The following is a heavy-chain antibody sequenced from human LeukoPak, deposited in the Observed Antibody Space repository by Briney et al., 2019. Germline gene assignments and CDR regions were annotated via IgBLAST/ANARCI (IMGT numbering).Heavy chain of an antibody. D-gene: IGHD6-19*01. CDR1: GFSFSDYW. CDR3: ARDPGYSSGWAQGDAFDI. V-gene: IGHV3-7*01. CDR2: IKQDESEK. Sequence: PGGSLRLSCAASGFSFSDYWMTWVRQAPGKGLEWVANIKQDESEKYYADSVKGRFTISRDNAKNSLYLQMNSLRAEDTAVYYCARDPGYSSGWAQGDAFDIWGQGTMVTVSS. J-gene: IGHJ3*02.